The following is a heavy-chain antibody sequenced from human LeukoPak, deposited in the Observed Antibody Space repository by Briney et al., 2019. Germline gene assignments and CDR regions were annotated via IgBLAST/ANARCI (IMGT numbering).Heavy chain of an antibody. V-gene: IGHV4-34*01. D-gene: IGHD1-7*01. J-gene: IGHJ4*02. CDR1: GGSFSGYY. Sequence: KPSETLSLTCAVYGGSFSGYYWSWIRQPPGKGLEWIGEINHSGSTNYNPSLKNRVTISVDTSQNQFSLTVDSVTAADTAVYYCAGAPNYYYFDYWSEGALVTVSS. CDR2: INHSGST. CDR3: AGAPNYYYFDY.